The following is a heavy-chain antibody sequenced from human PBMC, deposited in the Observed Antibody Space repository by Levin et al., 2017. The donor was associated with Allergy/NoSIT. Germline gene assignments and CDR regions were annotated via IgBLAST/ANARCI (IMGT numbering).Heavy chain of an antibody. CDR3: AKGRGYCSGGTCYYPNDAFDL. CDR2: VSASGSNT. Sequence: PGGSLRLSCAASGFTFASYAMTWVRQAPGKGLEWVSGVSASGSNTDYADSVKGRFTISRDNSKNTLYLQMNSLRAEDTAVVYCAKGRGYCSGGTCYYPNDAFDLWGQGTMVTVSS. D-gene: IGHD2-15*01. V-gene: IGHV3-23*01. CDR1: GFTFASYA. J-gene: IGHJ3*01.